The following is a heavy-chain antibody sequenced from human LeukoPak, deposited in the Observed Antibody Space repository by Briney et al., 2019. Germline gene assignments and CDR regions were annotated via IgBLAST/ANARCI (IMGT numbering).Heavy chain of an antibody. Sequence: SVKVSCKASGGTFSSYAISWARQAPGQGLEWMGGIIPIFGTANYAQKFQGRVTITADKSTSTAYMELSSLRSEDTAVYYCARGGYCSGGSCYLHFDYWGQGTLVTVSS. CDR2: IIPIFGTA. V-gene: IGHV1-69*06. J-gene: IGHJ4*02. CDR1: GGTFSSYA. CDR3: ARGGYCSGGSCYLHFDY. D-gene: IGHD2-15*01.